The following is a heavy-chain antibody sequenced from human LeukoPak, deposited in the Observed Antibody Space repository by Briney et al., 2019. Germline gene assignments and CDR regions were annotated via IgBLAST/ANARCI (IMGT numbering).Heavy chain of an antibody. J-gene: IGHJ6*03. V-gene: IGHV4-38-2*01. CDR2: ICHSGST. Sequence: SETLSLTCAVSGYSISSGYYWGWIRQPPGKGLEWIGSICHSGSTYYNPSLKSRVTISVDTSKNQFSLKLSSVTAADTAVYYCARCIAVADSYYMDVWGKGTTVTVSS. CDR1: GYSISSGYY. D-gene: IGHD6-19*01. CDR3: ARCIAVADSYYMDV.